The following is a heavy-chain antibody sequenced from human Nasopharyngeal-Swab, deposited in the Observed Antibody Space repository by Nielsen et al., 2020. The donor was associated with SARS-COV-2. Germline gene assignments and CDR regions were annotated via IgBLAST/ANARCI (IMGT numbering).Heavy chain of an antibody. D-gene: IGHD3-10*01. CDR3: ARRITMVQGVIAVPIYYYYGMDG. CDR2: ISGSGSST. V-gene: IGHV3-23*01. Sequence: WIRQPPGKGLEWVSAISGSGSSTYYADSVKGRFTISRDNSKNTLYLQMNSLRAEDTAVYYCARRITMVQGVIAVPIYYYYGMDGGGQG. J-gene: IGHJ6*02.